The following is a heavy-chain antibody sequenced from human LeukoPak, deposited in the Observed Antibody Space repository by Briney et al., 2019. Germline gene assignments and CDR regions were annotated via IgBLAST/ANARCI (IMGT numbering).Heavy chain of an antibody. CDR2: FYHSGST. CDR3: ARGSTRRFLVQYYFDY. V-gene: IGHV4-38-2*02. CDR1: GYFIRSGFY. D-gene: IGHD3-3*01. J-gene: IGHJ4*02. Sequence: SETLSLTCTVSGYFIRSGFYWGWIRQPPGKGLEWIGSFYHSGSTYYNPSLESRVTISLDTSKNQLSLKLTSVTAADTAVYYRARGSTRRFLVQYYFDYWGQGTLVTVSS.